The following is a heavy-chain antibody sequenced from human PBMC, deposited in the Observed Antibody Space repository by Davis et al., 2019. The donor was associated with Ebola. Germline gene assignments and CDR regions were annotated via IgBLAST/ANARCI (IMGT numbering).Heavy chain of an antibody. CDR1: GFTFSGSA. J-gene: IGHJ4*02. CDR3: ARASSGWALDY. D-gene: IGHD6-19*01. Sequence: GGSLRLSCAASGFTFSGSAMHWVRQAPGKGLEWVSGINWNGGSTGYADSVKGRFTISRDNAKNSLYLQMNSLRAEDTALYYCARASSGWALDYWGQGTLVTASS. V-gene: IGHV3-20*04. CDR2: INWNGGST.